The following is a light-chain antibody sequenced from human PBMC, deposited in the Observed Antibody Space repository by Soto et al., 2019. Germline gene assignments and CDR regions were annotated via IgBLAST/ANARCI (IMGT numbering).Light chain of an antibody. V-gene: IGKV3D-20*02. CDR3: QQRSIWPPWT. CDR1: QSVSNNY. CDR2: GAS. Sequence: EIVLTQSPGTLSLSPGERATVSCRASQSVSNNYLAWYQQKPGQAPRLLIYGASNRATGIPDRFSGSGSGTDFSLTISSLEPEDFAIYYCQQRSIWPPWTFGQGTKVDIK. J-gene: IGKJ1*01.